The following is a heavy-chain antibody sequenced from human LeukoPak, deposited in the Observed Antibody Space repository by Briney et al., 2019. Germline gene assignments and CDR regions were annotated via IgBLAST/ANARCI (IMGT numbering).Heavy chain of an antibody. V-gene: IGHV1-2*02. J-gene: IGHJ4*02. CDR1: GYTFTGYY. CDR2: INPNSGGT. D-gene: IGHD2-2*01. CDR3: ARSVNLIGTSCHNY. Sequence: ASVKVSCKASGYTFTGYYMHWVRQAPGQGLEWMGWINPNSGGTNYAQKFQGRVTMTRDTSISTAYMELSRLRSDDTAVYYCARSVNLIGTSCHNYWGQGTLVTVSS.